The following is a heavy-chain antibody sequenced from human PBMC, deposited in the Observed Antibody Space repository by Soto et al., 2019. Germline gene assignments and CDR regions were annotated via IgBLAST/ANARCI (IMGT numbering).Heavy chain of an antibody. Sequence: PSETLSLTCAVYGGSFSGYYWSWIRQPPGKGLEWIGEINHSGSTNYNPSLKSRVTISVDTSKNQFSLKLSSVTAADTAVYYCARLTMVRGVPLGYYGMDVWGQGTTVTVSS. J-gene: IGHJ6*02. V-gene: IGHV4-34*01. CDR1: GGSFSGYY. D-gene: IGHD3-10*01. CDR3: ARLTMVRGVPLGYYGMDV. CDR2: INHSGST.